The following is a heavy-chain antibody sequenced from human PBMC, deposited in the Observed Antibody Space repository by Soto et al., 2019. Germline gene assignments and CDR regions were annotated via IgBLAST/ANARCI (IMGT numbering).Heavy chain of an antibody. V-gene: IGHV4-39*01. CDR1: GGSISSSSYY. CDR2: IYYSGIT. Sequence: SETLSLTCTVSGGSISSSSYYWGWIRQPPGKGLEWIGSIYYSGITYYNPSLKSRFTISADTSKNQFSLTRSSVTAAETVVYYWARHFTRTTLTTGVDYWGQGTLVTVSS. CDR3: ARHFTRTTLTTGVDY. J-gene: IGHJ4*02. D-gene: IGHD4-4*01.